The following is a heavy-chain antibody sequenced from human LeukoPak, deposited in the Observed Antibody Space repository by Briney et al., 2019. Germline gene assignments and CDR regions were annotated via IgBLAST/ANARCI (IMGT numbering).Heavy chain of an antibody. CDR2: IYYSGST. Sequence: WVRQAPGKGLEWIGSIYYSGSTYYNPSLKSRVTISVDTSKNQFSLKLSSVTAADTAVYYCARDYYDSSQFNWFDPWGQGTLVSVSS. CDR3: ARDYYDSSQFNWFDP. V-gene: IGHV4-39*07. D-gene: IGHD3-22*01. J-gene: IGHJ5*02.